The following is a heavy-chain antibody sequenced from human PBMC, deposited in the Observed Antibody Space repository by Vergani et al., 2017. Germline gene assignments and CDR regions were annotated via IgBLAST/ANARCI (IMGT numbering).Heavy chain of an antibody. Sequence: QVQLVESGGGVVQPGRSLRLSCAASGFTISSYAMHWVRQAPGKGLEWVAVISYDGSNKYYADSVKGRFTISRDNSKNTLYLQMNSLRAEDTAVYYCARHYGSGSSIGGFYYYGMDVWGQGTTVTVSS. V-gene: IGHV3-30-3*01. D-gene: IGHD3-10*01. CDR3: ARHYGSGSSIGGFYYYGMDV. CDR2: ISYDGSNK. CDR1: GFTISSYA. J-gene: IGHJ6*02.